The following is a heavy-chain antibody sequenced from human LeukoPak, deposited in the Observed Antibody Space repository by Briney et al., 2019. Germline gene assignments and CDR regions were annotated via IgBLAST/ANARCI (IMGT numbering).Heavy chain of an antibody. D-gene: IGHD6-19*01. CDR3: ARDGQGIAVAFDY. Sequence: GGSLRLSCAASGFTFSDYYMSWIRQAPGKGLEWVSAISSSSSYIYYADSVKGRFTISRDNAKNSLYLQMNSLRAEDTAVYYCARDGQGIAVAFDYWGQGTLVTVSS. CDR2: ISSSSSYI. CDR1: GFTFSDYY. J-gene: IGHJ4*02. V-gene: IGHV3-11*06.